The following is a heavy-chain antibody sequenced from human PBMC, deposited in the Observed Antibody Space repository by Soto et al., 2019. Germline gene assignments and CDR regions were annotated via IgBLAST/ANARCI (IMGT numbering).Heavy chain of an antibody. Sequence: QVQLVESGGGVVQPGRSLRLSCAASGFTFSSYAMHWVRQAPGKGLEWVAVISYDGSNKYCADSVKGRFTISRDNSKNTLHLQINTLRAEDTAEYYCARGPLRQLWSHSLDYWGQGTLVTVSS. CDR1: GFTFSSYA. V-gene: IGHV3-30-3*01. D-gene: IGHD5-18*01. CDR2: ISYDGSNK. CDR3: ARGPLRQLWSHSLDY. J-gene: IGHJ4*02.